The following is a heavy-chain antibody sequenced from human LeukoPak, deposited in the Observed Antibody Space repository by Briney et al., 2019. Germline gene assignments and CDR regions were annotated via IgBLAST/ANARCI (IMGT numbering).Heavy chain of an antibody. D-gene: IGHD6-19*01. J-gene: IGHJ5*02. CDR2: IKGDGSER. CDR1: GFNFRGYP. Sequence: PGGSLRLSCAASGFNFRGYPMTWVRRAPGKGLEWVANIKGDGSERYYVDSVKGRFTISRDNAKNSLYLQMNSLRAEDTAVYYCVRQAGVSWGQGTLVTVSS. CDR3: VRQAGVS. V-gene: IGHV3-7*01.